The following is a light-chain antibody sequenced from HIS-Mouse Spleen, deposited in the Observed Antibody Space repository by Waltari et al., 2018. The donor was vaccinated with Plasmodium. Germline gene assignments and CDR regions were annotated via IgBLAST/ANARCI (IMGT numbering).Light chain of an antibody. V-gene: IGLV2-23*01. CDR1: SSDVGSYNL. J-gene: IGLJ3*02. Sequence: QSALTQPASVSGSPGQSITISCTGTSSDVGSYNLVSWYQQHPGKAPKLMIYEGSKRASGVSTRVSGSKSGNTASRTIPGLQAEDEADYYCCSYAGSSTWVFGGGTKLTVL. CDR2: EGS. CDR3: CSYAGSSTWV.